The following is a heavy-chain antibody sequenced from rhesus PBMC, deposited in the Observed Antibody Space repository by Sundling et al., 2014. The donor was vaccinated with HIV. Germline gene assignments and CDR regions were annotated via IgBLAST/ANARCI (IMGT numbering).Heavy chain of an antibody. Sequence: QVQLVQSGAEVKKPGSSVKVSCKASGYTFTDSYIHWVRQAPGQGLEWMGEINPKTGGTNYAQKFQGRVTMTRDTSTSTAYMELSSLRSEDTAVYYCASLRICGLFXYGDYWGQGVLVTVSS. J-gene: IGHJ4*01. CDR3: ASLRICGLFXYGDY. CDR2: INPKTGGT. V-gene: IGHV1-138*01. CDR1: GYTFTDSY. D-gene: IGHD2-27*01.